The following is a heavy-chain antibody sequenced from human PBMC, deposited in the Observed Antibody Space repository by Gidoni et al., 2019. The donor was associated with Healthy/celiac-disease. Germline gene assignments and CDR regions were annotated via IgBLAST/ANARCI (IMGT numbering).Heavy chain of an antibody. D-gene: IGHD6-13*01. J-gene: IGHJ4*02. CDR2: IYSGGST. Sequence: EVQLVESGGGLVQPGGSLRLSCAAPGLTVSSNYMSWVRQAPGKGLEWVSVIYSGGSTYYADSVKGRFTISRDNSKNTLYLQMNSLRAEDTAVYYCARAPFSSSWGFDYWGQGTLVTVSS. V-gene: IGHV3-66*01. CDR3: ARAPFSSSWGFDY. CDR1: GLTVSSNY.